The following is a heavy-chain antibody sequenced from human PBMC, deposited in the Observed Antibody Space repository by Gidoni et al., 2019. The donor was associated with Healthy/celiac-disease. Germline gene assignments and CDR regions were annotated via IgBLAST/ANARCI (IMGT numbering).Heavy chain of an antibody. J-gene: IGHJ5*02. CDR1: GYTFTSYG. V-gene: IGHV1-18*01. Sequence: QVQLVQSGAEVKKPGASVKVSCKASGYTFTSYGISWVRKAPGQGLEWMGWISAYNGNTNYAQKLQGRVTMTTDTSTSTAYMELRSLRSDDTAVYYCARDEVLRVGSSLRVGFDPWGQGTLVTVSS. CDR2: ISAYNGNT. D-gene: IGHD3-10*01. CDR3: ARDEVLRVGSSLRVGFDP.